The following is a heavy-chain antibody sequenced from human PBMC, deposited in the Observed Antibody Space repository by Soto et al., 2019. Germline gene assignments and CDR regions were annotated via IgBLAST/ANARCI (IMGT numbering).Heavy chain of an antibody. CDR2: IYYSGST. J-gene: IGHJ3*02. D-gene: IGHD4-17*01. CDR1: GGSVSSGSYH. Sequence: VHLQESGPGLVKPSETLSLTCTVSGGSVSSGSYHWSWIRQPPGKGLEWVGDIYYSGSTNYNPSLKSRVTISVDTSENQFFLKLSSATAADTAVYYCARNYGDYVGAFDIWGQGPMVTVSS. V-gene: IGHV4-61*01. CDR3: ARNYGDYVGAFDI.